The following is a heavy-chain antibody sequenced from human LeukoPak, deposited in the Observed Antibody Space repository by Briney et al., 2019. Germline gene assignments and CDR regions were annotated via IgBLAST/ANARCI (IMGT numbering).Heavy chain of an antibody. Sequence: PGGSLRLSCSAPGFTFSTYSMNWVRQAPGKGLEWVSSISSSSDYIYYADSVKGRFTISRDNAKNSLYLQMNSLRAEDTAVYYCARPVVAATTPDTFDIWGQGTMVTVSS. CDR2: ISSSSDYI. J-gene: IGHJ3*02. CDR1: GFTFSTYS. D-gene: IGHD2-15*01. CDR3: ARPVVAATTPDTFDI. V-gene: IGHV3-21*01.